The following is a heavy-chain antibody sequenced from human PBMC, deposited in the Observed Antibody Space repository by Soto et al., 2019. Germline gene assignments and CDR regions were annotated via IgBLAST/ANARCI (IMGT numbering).Heavy chain of an antibody. CDR3: AREAGRAHFVSLTGYCSSTSCYYMDV. CDR1: GFTFSSYG. D-gene: IGHD2-2*01. CDR2: IWYDGSNK. Sequence: GGSLRLSCAASGFTFSSYGMHWVRQAPGKGLEWVAVIWYDGSNKYYADSVKGRFTISRDNSKNTLYLQMNSLRAEDTAVYYCAREAGRAHFVSLTGYCSSTSCYYMDVWGKGTTVTVSS. V-gene: IGHV3-33*01. J-gene: IGHJ6*03.